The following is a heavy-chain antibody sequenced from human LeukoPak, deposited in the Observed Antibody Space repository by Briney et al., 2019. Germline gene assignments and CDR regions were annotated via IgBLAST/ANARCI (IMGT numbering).Heavy chain of an antibody. Sequence: PGGSLRLSCAASGFTLSSFWMNWVRQAPGKGLEWVANIKQDGSEKYYVDSVKGRFTISRDNAKNSLYLQMNSLRAEDTAVYYCARGRAAAIYYWGQGTLVTVSS. CDR2: IKQDGSEK. CDR3: ARGRAAAIYY. V-gene: IGHV3-7*01. J-gene: IGHJ4*02. D-gene: IGHD6-13*01. CDR1: GFTLSSFW.